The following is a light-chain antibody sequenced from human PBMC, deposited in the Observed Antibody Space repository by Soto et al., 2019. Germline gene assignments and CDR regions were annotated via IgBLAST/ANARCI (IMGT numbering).Light chain of an antibody. CDR2: AAS. J-gene: IGKJ3*01. CDR3: PKYNSAFT. CDR1: QGIRNY. V-gene: IGKV1-27*01. Sequence: DIQMTQSPSSLSASVGDRVTITCRASQGIRNYLAWYQQKPGKVPKLLIYAASTLQSGVPSRFSGSGSGTDFTLTISSLQPEDVATYYCPKYNSAFTFGPGTKVDIK.